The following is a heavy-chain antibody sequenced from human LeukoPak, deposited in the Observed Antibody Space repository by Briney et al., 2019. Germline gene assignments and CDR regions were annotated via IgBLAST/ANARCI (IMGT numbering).Heavy chain of an antibody. CDR2: INPSGGST. CDR1: GYTFTNFY. D-gene: IGHD6-13*01. Sequence: ASVKVSCKASGYTFTNFYIHWVRQAPGQGLEWMGIINPSGGSTSYTQKFQGRVTMTRDTSTRTVYMELSSLRSEDTAVYYCARERQQPYYFDYWGQGTLVTVSS. V-gene: IGHV1-46*03. CDR3: ARERQQPYYFDY. J-gene: IGHJ4*02.